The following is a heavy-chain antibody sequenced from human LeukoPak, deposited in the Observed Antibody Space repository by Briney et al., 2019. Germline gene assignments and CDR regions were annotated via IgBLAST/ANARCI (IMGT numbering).Heavy chain of an antibody. Sequence: ASVKVSRKSSVRTFTSYVINWVRQSTGQGLEWMGCMNPDSGNTGYAQTVQGRVTMTRNPSMNTAYMELSSLTSEDTAVYYCARRIAAAGVGIVYWGQGTLVTVSS. V-gene: IGHV1-8*01. D-gene: IGHD6-13*01. J-gene: IGHJ4*02. CDR2: MNPDSGNT. CDR1: VRTFTSYV. CDR3: ARRIAAAGVGIVY.